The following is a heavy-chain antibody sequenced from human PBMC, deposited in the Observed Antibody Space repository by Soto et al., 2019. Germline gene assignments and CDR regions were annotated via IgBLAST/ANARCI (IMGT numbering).Heavy chain of an antibody. CDR2: IKSKTDGGTT. V-gene: IGHV3-15*01. Sequence: PGGSLRLSCAASGFTFSNAWMSWVRQAPGKGLEWVGRIKSKTDGGTTDYAAPVKGRFTISRDDSKNTLYLQMNSLKTEDTAVYYCTTDLPHDYGDYVPLYYFDYWGQGTLVTVSS. J-gene: IGHJ4*02. CDR1: GFTFSNAW. CDR3: TTDLPHDYGDYVPLYYFDY. D-gene: IGHD4-17*01.